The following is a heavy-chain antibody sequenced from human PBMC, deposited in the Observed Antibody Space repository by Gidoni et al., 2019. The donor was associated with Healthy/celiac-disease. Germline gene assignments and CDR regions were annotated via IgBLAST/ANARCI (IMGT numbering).Heavy chain of an antibody. CDR2: IDWDDDK. CDR1: GFSLSTSGMC. J-gene: IGHJ6*02. CDR3: ARSSIAARPSYYYGMDV. D-gene: IGHD6-6*01. Sequence: QVTLRESGPALVKPTQTLTLTCTFSGFSLSTSGMCVSWIRQPPGKALEWLARIDWDDDKYYSTSLKTRLTISKDTSKNQVVLTMTNMDPVDTATYYCARSSIAARPSYYYGMDVWGQGTTVTVSS. V-gene: IGHV2-70*15.